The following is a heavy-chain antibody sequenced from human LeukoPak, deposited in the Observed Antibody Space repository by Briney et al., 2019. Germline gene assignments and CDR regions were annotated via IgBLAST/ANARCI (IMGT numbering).Heavy chain of an antibody. J-gene: IGHJ4*02. CDR1: GYTFTGYY. D-gene: IGHD3-10*01. CDR2: INPNSAGT. V-gene: IGHV1-2*02. CDR3: ARGSKGFDY. Sequence: ASVKVSCKASGYTFTGYYIHWVRQAPGQGLEWMGWINPNSAGTHYAQKFQGRVTMTRDTSISTAYMELSRLRSDDTAVYYCARGSKGFDYWGQGTLVTVSS.